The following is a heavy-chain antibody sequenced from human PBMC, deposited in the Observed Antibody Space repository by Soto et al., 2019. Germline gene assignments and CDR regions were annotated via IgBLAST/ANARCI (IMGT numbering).Heavy chain of an antibody. CDR3: ARDVMVTAMVMWYFDL. J-gene: IGHJ2*01. Sequence: QVQLVEPGGGVVQPGRSLRLSCAASGFTFSSYGMHWVRQAPGKGLEWVAVIWYDGSNKYYADSVKGRFTISRDNSKNTLYLQVNSLRAEDTAVYYCARDVMVTAMVMWYFDLWGRGTLVTVSS. CDR1: GFTFSSYG. V-gene: IGHV3-33*01. CDR2: IWYDGSNK. D-gene: IGHD2-21*02.